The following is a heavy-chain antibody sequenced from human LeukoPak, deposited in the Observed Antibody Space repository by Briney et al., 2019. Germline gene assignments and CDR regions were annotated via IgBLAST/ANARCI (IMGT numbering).Heavy chain of an antibody. J-gene: IGHJ6*02. CDR3: AREDYYGPGRGMDV. D-gene: IGHD3-10*01. CDR1: GFTFSSYS. CDR2: ISYDGSNK. V-gene: IGHV3-30*03. Sequence: GGSLRLSCAASGFTFSSYSMNWVRQAPGKGLEWVAVISYDGSNKYYADSVKGRFTISRDNSKNTLYLQMNSLRAEDTAVYYCAREDYYGPGRGMDVWGQGTTVTVSS.